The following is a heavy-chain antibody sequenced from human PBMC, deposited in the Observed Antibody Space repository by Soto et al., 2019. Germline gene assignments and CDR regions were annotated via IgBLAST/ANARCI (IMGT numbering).Heavy chain of an antibody. CDR3: ARHDTEDSSSWYY. CDR2: ISSSSSYT. CDR1: GFTFSDYY. J-gene: IGHJ4*02. Sequence: GGSLRLSCAASGFTFSDYYMSWIRQAPGKGLEWVSYISSSSSYTNYADSVKGRFTISRDNAKNSLYLQMNSLRAEDTAVYYCARHDTEDSSSWYYWGQGTLVTVS. V-gene: IGHV3-11*06. D-gene: IGHD6-13*01.